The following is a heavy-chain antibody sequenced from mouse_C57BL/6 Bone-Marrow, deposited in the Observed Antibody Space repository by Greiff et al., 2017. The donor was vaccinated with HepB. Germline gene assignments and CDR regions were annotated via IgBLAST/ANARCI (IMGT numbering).Heavy chain of an antibody. Sequence: VQLQQSGAELVRPGASVKLSCTASGFNIKDDYMHWVKQRPEQGLEWIGWIDPENGDTEYASKFQGKATITADTSSSTAYLQLSSLTSEDTAVYYCTTEDGDAYWGQGTLVTVSA. CDR3: TTEDGDAY. D-gene: IGHD2-3*01. CDR1: GFNIKDDY. CDR2: IDPENGDT. V-gene: IGHV14-4*01. J-gene: IGHJ3*01.